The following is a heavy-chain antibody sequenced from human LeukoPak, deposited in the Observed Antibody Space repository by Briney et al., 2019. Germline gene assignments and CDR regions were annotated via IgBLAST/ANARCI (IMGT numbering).Heavy chain of an antibody. V-gene: IGHV1-2*02. D-gene: IGHD2-15*01. J-gene: IGHJ4*02. Sequence: ASVKVSCKAPGYTFTGYYMHWVRKAPGQGLEWMGWINPNSGGTNYAQKFQGRVTMTRDTSISTAYMELSRLRSDDTAVYYCARDCSGGSCYRAHDYWGQGTLVTVSS. CDR2: INPNSGGT. CDR1: GYTFTGYY. CDR3: ARDCSGGSCYRAHDY.